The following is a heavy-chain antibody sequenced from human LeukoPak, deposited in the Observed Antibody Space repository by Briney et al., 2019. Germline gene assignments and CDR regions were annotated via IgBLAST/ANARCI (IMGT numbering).Heavy chain of an antibody. CDR1: GFTFGSNG. J-gene: IGHJ4*02. CDR3: ARDQLYCGGPTCYRTGDDS. D-gene: IGHD2-2*02. CDR2: ISSSSSTI. Sequence: PGGSLRLSCAASGFTFGSNGMNWVRQAPGKGLEWISYISSSSSTIYYADSVKGRFTISRDNAKSSLYLQMNSLRAEDTAVYYCARDQLYCGGPTCYRTGDDSWGQGTLVTVSS. V-gene: IGHV3-48*04.